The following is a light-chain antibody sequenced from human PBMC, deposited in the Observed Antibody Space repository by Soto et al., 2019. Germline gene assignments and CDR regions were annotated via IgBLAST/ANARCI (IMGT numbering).Light chain of an antibody. CDR2: LEGSGSY. Sequence: QAVLTQSSSASASLGSSVKLPCTLSSGHSSYIIAWHQQQPGKAPRYLMKLEGSGSYNKGSGVPDRFSGSSSGADRYLTISNLQFEDEAEYYCETWDSNTHTVFGGGTKRTVL. V-gene: IGLV4-60*02. CDR1: SGHSSYI. J-gene: IGLJ3*02. CDR3: ETWDSNTHTV.